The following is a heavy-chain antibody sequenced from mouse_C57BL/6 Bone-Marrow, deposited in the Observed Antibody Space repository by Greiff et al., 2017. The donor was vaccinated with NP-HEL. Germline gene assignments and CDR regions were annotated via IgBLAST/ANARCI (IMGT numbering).Heavy chain of an antibody. Sequence: QDQRKKEGEERRKKGDKMKISCKATGYTFTGYWIEWVKQRPGHGLEWIGEILPGSGSTNYNEKFKGKATFTADTSSNTAYMQLSSLTTEDSAIYYCAREHYYGSSYVFDYWGQGTTLTVSS. CDR2: ILPGSGST. V-gene: IGHV1-9*01. J-gene: IGHJ2*01. CDR3: AREHYYGSSYVFDY. D-gene: IGHD1-1*01. CDR1: GYTFTGYW.